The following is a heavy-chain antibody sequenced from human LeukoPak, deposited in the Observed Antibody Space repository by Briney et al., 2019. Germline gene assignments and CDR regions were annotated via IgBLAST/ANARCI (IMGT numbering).Heavy chain of an antibody. CDR3: ARLGIGVVPSAMLGDYYFDY. J-gene: IGHJ4*02. CDR1: GGSISSYY. CDR2: IYYSGST. Sequence: SETLSLTCTVSGGSISSYYWRWIRQPPVRGLERIGYIYYSGSTNYNPSLKSRVTISVDTSKNQFSLKLTSVTAADTAVYYCARLGIGVVPSAMLGDYYFDYWGQGTLVTVSS. V-gene: IGHV4-59*08. D-gene: IGHD2-2*01.